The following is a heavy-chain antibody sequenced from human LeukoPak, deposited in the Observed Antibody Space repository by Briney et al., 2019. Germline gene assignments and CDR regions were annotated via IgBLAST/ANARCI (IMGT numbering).Heavy chain of an antibody. Sequence: SETLSLTCAFSGDSLSGYYWSWLRQPPGKGLEWIAYRQSNGYTEYYPSLMSRVTISLDTSKRQLSLKLTPVTAADTAVYYCARGVYGAYFDFWGQGTLVTVSS. V-gene: IGHV4-59*01. CDR3: ARGVYGAYFDF. D-gene: IGHD4-17*01. CDR1: GDSLSGYY. J-gene: IGHJ4*02. CDR2: RQSNGYT.